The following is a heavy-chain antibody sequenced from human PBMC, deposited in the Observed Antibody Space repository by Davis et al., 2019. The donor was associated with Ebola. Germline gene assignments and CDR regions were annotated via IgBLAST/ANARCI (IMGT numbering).Heavy chain of an antibody. D-gene: IGHD3-16*02. CDR2: IYYSGST. J-gene: IGHJ4*02. Sequence: MPSETLSLTCTVSAASVSSYYWSWIRQPPGKGLEWIGYIYYSGSTNYNPSLKSRVTISVDTSKNQFSLKLSSVTAADTAVYYCARGGLHLGELSLSYYFDYWGQGTLVTVSS. CDR1: AASVSSYY. CDR3: ARGGLHLGELSLSYYFDY. V-gene: IGHV4-59*02.